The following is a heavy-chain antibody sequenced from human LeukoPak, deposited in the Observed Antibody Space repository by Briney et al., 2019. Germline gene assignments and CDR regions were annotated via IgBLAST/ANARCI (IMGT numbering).Heavy chain of an antibody. CDR2: IYYSGST. V-gene: IGHV4-39*01. CDR1: GGSISSSSYY. J-gene: IGHJ6*03. D-gene: IGHD4-11*01. CDR3: ARVDSNYVYYYYYYMDV. Sequence: SETLSLTCTVSGGSISSSSYYWGWIRQPPGKGLEWIGSIYYSGSTYYNPSLKSRVTISVDTSKNQFSLKLSSVTAADTAVYYCARVDSNYVYYYYYYMDVWGKGTTVTVSS.